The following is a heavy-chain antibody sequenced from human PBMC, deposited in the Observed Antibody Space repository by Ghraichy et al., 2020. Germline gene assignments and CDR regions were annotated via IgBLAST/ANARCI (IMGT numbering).Heavy chain of an antibody. CDR3: ARGRYYDFWSGRNYFDY. CDR2: INHSGST. Sequence: SETLSLTCAVYGGSFSGYYWSWIRQPPGKGLEWIGEINHSGSTNYNPYLKSRVTISVDTSKNQFSLKLSAVTAADTAVYYCARGRYYDFWSGRNYFDYWGQGTLVTVSS. V-gene: IGHV4-34*01. D-gene: IGHD3-3*01. J-gene: IGHJ4*02. CDR1: GGSFSGYY.